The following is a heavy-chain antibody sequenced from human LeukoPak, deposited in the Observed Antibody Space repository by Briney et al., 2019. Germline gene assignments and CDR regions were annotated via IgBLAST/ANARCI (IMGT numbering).Heavy chain of an antibody. Sequence: SETLSLTCTVSGGSISTYYWSWIRQSPGKGLEWIGYIYYSGNTNYNPSLKSRVTISVDTSKNQFSLKLSSVTAADTAVYYCARSYGGPDFQQWGQGTLVTVSS. J-gene: IGHJ1*01. V-gene: IGHV4-59*01. CDR1: GGSISTYY. CDR3: ARSYGGPDFQQ. D-gene: IGHD4-23*01. CDR2: IYYSGNT.